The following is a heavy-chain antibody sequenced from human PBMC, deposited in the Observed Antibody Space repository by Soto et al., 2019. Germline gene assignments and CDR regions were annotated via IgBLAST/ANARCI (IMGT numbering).Heavy chain of an antibody. J-gene: IGHJ4*02. CDR1: GFIFSDYA. V-gene: IGHV3-11*01. CDR2: ISGSGSDI. Sequence: QVQLVESGGALVKPGGSLRLSCAASGFIFSDYAMSWIRQAPGKGLEWVSYISGSGSDIYYVDSVKGRFTISRDNAKNSLYLQMNSLRAEDTAIYYCSRGRGTQNLWGQGTLVTVSS. D-gene: IGHD3-16*01. CDR3: SRGRGTQNL.